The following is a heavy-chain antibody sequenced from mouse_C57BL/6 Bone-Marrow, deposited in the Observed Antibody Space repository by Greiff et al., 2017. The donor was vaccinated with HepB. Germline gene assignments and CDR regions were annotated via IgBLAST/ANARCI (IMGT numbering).Heavy chain of an antibody. V-gene: IGHV1-81*01. D-gene: IGHD1-1*01. Sequence: VKLQESGAELARPGASVKLSCKASGYTFTSYGISWVKQRTGQGLEWIGEIYPRSGNTYYNEKFKGKATLTADKSSSTAYMELRSQTSEDSAVYFCARERGYYYGSRPWFAYWGQGTLVTVSA. CDR3: ARERGYYYGSRPWFAY. CDR1: GYTFTSYG. CDR2: IYPRSGNT. J-gene: IGHJ3*01.